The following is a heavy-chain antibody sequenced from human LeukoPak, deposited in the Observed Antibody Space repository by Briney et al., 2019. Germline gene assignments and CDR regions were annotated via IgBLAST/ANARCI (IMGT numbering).Heavy chain of an antibody. Sequence: GASVKVSCKASGYTFTGYYMHWVRQAPGQGLEWMGWINPNSGGTNYAQKFQGRVTMTRDTSISTAYMELSRLRSDDTAVYYCARDLAFNVGIVGATDTVDYWGQGTLVTVSS. D-gene: IGHD1-26*01. V-gene: IGHV1-2*02. CDR3: ARDLAFNVGIVGATDTVDY. CDR1: GYTFTGYY. CDR2: INPNSGGT. J-gene: IGHJ4*02.